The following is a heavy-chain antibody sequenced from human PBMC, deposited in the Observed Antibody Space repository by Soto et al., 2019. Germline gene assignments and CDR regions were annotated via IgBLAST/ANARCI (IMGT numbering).Heavy chain of an antibody. J-gene: IGHJ4*02. CDR2: LVDSSQHT. V-gene: IGHV3-23*01. CDR1: GFTFSSYA. CDR3: AKWLRGGSYYCDF. Sequence: PGGSLRLSCAASGFTFSSYAMSWVRQAPGKGLEWVSLVDSSQHTFYAESVQGRFTVSRDNSKNMVYLQMNSLTADDTALYYCAKWLRGGSYYCDFWGQGTMVTVSS. D-gene: IGHD2-15*01.